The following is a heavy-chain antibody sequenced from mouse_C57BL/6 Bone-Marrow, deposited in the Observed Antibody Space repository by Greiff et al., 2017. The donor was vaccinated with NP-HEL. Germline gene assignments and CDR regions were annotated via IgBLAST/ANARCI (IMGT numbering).Heavy chain of an antibody. CDR1: GYTFTSYG. Sequence: QVQLQQSGAELARPGASVKLSCKASGYTFTSYGISWVKQRTGQGLEWIGEIYPTSGNTYYNEKFKGKATLTADKSSSTAYMELRSLTSEDSAVYFCAELLRWYFDVWGTGTTVTVSS. V-gene: IGHV1-81*01. CDR3: AELLRWYFDV. D-gene: IGHD1-1*01. J-gene: IGHJ1*03. CDR2: IYPTSGNT.